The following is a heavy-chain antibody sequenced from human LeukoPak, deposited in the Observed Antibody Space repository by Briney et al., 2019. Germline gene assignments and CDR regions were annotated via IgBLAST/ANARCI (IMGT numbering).Heavy chain of an antibody. V-gene: IGHV1-8*01. CDR2: INPNSGST. Sequence: GASVKVSCKASGYPFTSYDINWGRQATGQGLEWMEWINPNSGSTDSAQKFQGRVTMTANTSISTAYMELNNLRSEDTAVYYCARLVGCGTTNCYSPDNWFDPWGQGTLVTVSS. CDR1: GYPFTSYD. J-gene: IGHJ5*02. D-gene: IGHD2-2*01. CDR3: ARLVGCGTTNCYSPDNWFDP.